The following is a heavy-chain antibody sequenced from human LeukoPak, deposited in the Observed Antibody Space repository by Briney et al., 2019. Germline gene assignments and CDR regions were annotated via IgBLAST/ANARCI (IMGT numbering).Heavy chain of an antibody. CDR2: IIPIFGTA. V-gene: IGHV1-69*13. D-gene: IGHD5-24*01. Sequence: SVKVSCKASGGTFSSYAISWVRQAPGQGLEWMGGIIPIFGTANYAQKFQGRVTITADESTSTAYMELSSLRPEDTAVYYCASAVEMATTADYWGQGTLVTVSS. CDR3: ASAVEMATTADY. J-gene: IGHJ4*02. CDR1: GGTFSSYA.